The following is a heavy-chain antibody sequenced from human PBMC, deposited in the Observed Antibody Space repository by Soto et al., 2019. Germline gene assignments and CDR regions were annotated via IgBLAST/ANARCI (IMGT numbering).Heavy chain of an antibody. CDR2: IIPIFGTA. CDR3: ARASGAYYVFWSGYVDV. D-gene: IGHD3-3*01. CDR1: GGTFSSYA. Sequence: QVQLVQSGAEVKKPGSSVKVSCKASGGTFSSYAIRWVRQSPVQGLEWRGGIIPIFGTADYAQKFQGRVTITAYEFTSTADMELRSLRCEGTVVCYCARASGAYYVFWSGYVDVWGQGTTVTVSS. J-gene: IGHJ6*02. V-gene: IGHV1-69*01.